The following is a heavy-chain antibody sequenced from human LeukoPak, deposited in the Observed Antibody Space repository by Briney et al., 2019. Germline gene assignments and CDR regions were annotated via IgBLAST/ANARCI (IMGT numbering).Heavy chain of an antibody. CDR1: GFTFSSYW. D-gene: IGHD3-22*01. CDR3: ARGGTTLNYYDSSGYYYVYPFDY. Sequence: GSLRLSCAASGFTFSSYWMSWVRQAPGKGLEWIGEINHSGSTNYNPSLKSRVTISVDTSKNQFSLKLSSVTAADTAVYYCARGGTTLNYYDSSGYYYVYPFDYWGQGTLVTVSS. CDR2: INHSGST. J-gene: IGHJ4*02. V-gene: IGHV4-34*01.